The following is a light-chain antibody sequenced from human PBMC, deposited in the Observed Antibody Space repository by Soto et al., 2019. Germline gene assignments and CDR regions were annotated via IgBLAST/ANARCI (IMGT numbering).Light chain of an antibody. CDR2: DVS. CDR3: CSYAGSYTLGV. V-gene: IGLV2-11*01. J-gene: IGLJ1*01. CDR1: SSDVGGYNY. Sequence: QSVLTQPRSVSGSPGQSVTISCTGTSSDVGGYNYVSWYQQHPGKAPKLMIYDVSKRPSGVPDRFSGSKSGNTASLTISGLQAEDAADYYCCSYAGSYTLGVFGTGTKVTVL.